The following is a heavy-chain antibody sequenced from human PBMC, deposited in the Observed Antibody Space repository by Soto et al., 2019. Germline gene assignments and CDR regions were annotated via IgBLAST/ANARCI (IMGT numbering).Heavy chain of an antibody. Sequence: VQLVESGGGVVQPGRSLRLSCAASGFTFSSYAMHWVRQAPGKGLEWVAVISYDGSNKYYADSVKGRFTISRDNSKNTLYLQMNSLRAEDTAVYYCASIDSDAFDIWGQGTMVTVSS. D-gene: IGHD3-9*01. CDR1: GFTFSSYA. V-gene: IGHV3-30-3*01. CDR3: ASIDSDAFDI. CDR2: ISYDGSNK. J-gene: IGHJ3*02.